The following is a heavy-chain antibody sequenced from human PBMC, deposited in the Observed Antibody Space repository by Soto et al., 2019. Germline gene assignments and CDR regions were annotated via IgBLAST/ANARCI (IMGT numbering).Heavy chain of an antibody. CDR3: ARGLTPPIQLRNGYAY. D-gene: IGHD2-15*01. V-gene: IGHV4-34*01. CDR2: INHSGST. J-gene: IGHJ4*02. CDR1: GGSFSGYY. Sequence: SETLSLTCAVYGGSFSGYYWSWIRQPPGKGLEWIGEINHSGSTNYNPSLKSRVTISVDTSKNQFSLKLSSVTAADTAVYYCARGLTPPIQLRNGYAYWGQGTLVTVS.